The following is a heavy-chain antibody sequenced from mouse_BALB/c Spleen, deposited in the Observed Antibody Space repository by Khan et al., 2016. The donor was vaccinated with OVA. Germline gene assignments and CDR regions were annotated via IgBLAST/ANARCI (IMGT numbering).Heavy chain of an antibody. Sequence: EVELVESVGDLVKPGGSLKLSCAASGFIFSSYSMSWVRQTPDKRLEWVATISSGGDYTYYPDNVKGRFTISRDNAKNTLYLQMGSLKSEDTAMYYCASHLTGSFAYWGQGTLVTVSA. V-gene: IGHV5-6*01. CDR2: ISSGGDYT. J-gene: IGHJ3*01. CDR3: ASHLTGSFAY. D-gene: IGHD4-1*01. CDR1: GFIFSSYS.